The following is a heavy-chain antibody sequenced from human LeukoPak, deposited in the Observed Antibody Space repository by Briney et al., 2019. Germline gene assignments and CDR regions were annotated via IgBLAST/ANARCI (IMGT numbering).Heavy chain of an antibody. CDR1: GYSFTSYA. Sequence: GASVKVSCKASGYSFTSYAITWVRQAPGQGLEWMGWISAYSGNTNYAQKLQGRVTMTTDTSTTTAYMELRSLRSDDTAVYYCARGHSYYGSGSYFFDPWGQGTLVTVS. D-gene: IGHD3-10*01. CDR2: ISAYSGNT. V-gene: IGHV1-18*04. CDR3: ARGHSYYGSGSYFFDP. J-gene: IGHJ5*02.